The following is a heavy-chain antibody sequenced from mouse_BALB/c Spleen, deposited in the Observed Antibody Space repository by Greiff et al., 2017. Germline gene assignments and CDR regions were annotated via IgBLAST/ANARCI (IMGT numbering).Heavy chain of an antibody. V-gene: IGHV5-17*02. D-gene: IGHD1-2*01. J-gene: IGHJ4*01. CDR3: ARDYGYGYAMDY. CDR1: GFTFSSFG. Sequence: DVKLVESGGGLVQPGGSRKLSCAASGFTFSSFGMHWVRQAPEKGLEWVAYISSGSSTIYYADTVKGRFTISRDNPKNTLFLQMTSLRSEDTAMYYCARDYGYGYAMDYWGQGTSGTVSS. CDR2: ISSGSSTI.